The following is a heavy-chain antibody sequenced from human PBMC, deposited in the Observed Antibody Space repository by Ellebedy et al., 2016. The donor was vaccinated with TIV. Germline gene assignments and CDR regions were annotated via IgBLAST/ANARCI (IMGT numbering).Heavy chain of an antibody. D-gene: IGHD6-6*01. CDR3: AREEGARPFDY. Sequence: GSLRLXCTVSDYSISRGYYWSWIRQSAGKGLEWIGRIIFSGSTNYNPSLKGRVTMSVDTSKNQFSLKLSSVTAADTAVYYCAREEGARPFDYWGQGTLVTVSS. CDR2: IIFSGST. J-gene: IGHJ4*02. V-gene: IGHV4-4*07. CDR1: DYSISRGYY.